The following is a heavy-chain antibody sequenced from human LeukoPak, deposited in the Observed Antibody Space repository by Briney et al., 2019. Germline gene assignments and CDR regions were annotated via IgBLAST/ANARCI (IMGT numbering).Heavy chain of an antibody. Sequence: ASVKVSCKASGYTCTGYYMQWVRQAPGQGLEWMGRINPNSGGTNYAQKFQGRVTMTRDTSISTAYMELSRLRSDDTAVYYCARDAVYAMNWFDPWGQGTLVTVSS. D-gene: IGHD2-8*01. CDR2: INPNSGGT. CDR1: GYTCTGYY. V-gene: IGHV1-2*06. CDR3: ARDAVYAMNWFDP. J-gene: IGHJ5*02.